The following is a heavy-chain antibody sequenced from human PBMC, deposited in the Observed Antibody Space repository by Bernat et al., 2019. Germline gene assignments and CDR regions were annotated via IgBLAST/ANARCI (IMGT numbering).Heavy chain of an antibody. Sequence: EVQLVESGGGLVQPGGSLRLSCAASGFTFSSYDMHWVRQATGKGLEWVSAIGTAGDPYYPGSVKGRFTISRENAKKSLYLQMNSLRAGDTAVYYCARDQPEDIVVVVAATGQSATLGSSDYWGQGTLVTVSS. J-gene: IGHJ4*02. V-gene: IGHV3-13*05. CDR3: ARDQPEDIVVVVAATGQSATLGSSDY. CDR1: GFTFSSYD. D-gene: IGHD2-15*01. CDR2: IGTAGDP.